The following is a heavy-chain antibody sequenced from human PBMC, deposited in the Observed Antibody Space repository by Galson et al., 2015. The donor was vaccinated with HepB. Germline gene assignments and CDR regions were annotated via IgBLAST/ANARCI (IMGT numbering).Heavy chain of an antibody. CDR3: ARVDRSSWYDNWYFDL. CDR2: INTKTGNP. D-gene: IGHD6-13*01. CDR1: GYTLTDYA. V-gene: IGHV7-4-1*02. Sequence: SVKVSCKASGYTLTDYAMNWVRQAPGQGLEWMGWINTKTGNPTYAQGFTGRFVFSLDTSVSTAYLQISSLKAEDTAVYYCARVDRSSWYDNWYFDLWGRGTLVTVSS. J-gene: IGHJ2*01.